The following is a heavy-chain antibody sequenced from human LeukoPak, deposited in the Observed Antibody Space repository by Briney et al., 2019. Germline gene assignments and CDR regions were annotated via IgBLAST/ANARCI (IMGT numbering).Heavy chain of an antibody. CDR3: ARPSGGSGSDDLDY. J-gene: IGHJ4*02. CDR1: GYSFTSYW. V-gene: IGHV5-10-1*01. CDR2: IDPSDSYT. D-gene: IGHD3-10*01. Sequence: GESLKISCKGSGYSFTSYWISRVRQMPGKGLEWMVRIDPSDSYTNYSPSFQGHVTISADKSINTAYLQWSSLKASDTAMYYCARPSGGSGSDDLDYWGQGTLVTVSS.